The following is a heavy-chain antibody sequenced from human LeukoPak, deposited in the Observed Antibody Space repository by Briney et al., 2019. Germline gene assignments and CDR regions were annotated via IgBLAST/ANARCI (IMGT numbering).Heavy chain of an antibody. V-gene: IGHV4-61*02. CDR1: GGSISSGSYF. CDR2: IYTSGST. D-gene: IGHD3-9*01. CDR3: GGFCYPRSNFECLLASDC. Sequence: SQTLSLTCTVSGGSISSGSYFWSWIRQPAGKGLEWIGRIYTSGSTNYNPSLKSRVTISVDTSNNQLSLKLNSVSAADTAEFYCGGFCYPRSNFECLLASDCWGQGTLVTVSS. J-gene: IGHJ4*02.